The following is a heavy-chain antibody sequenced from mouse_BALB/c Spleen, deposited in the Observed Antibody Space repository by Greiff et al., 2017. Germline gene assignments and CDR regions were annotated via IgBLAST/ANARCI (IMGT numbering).Heavy chain of an antibody. CDR1: GFSLTSYG. V-gene: IGHV2-2*02. CDR3: ASDEDYAMDY. Sequence: VQRVESGPGLVQPSQSLSITCTVSGFSLTSYGVHWVRQSPGKGLEWLGVIWSGGSTDYNAAFISRLSISKDNSKSQVFFKMNSLQANDTAIYYCASDEDYAMDYWGQGTSVTVSS. CDR2: IWSGGST. J-gene: IGHJ4*01.